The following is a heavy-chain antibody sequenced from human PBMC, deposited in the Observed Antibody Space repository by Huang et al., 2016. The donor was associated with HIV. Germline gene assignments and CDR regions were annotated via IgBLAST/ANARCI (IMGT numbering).Heavy chain of an antibody. V-gene: IGHV4-30-4*01. CDR1: GVPISSGGYY. Sequence: HVRLQESGPGLVKPSQTLALTCTVSGVPISSGGYYWTWIRQPPGKGLEWIGYVYYSGRTLYHPSLNSRLTISLDMSKNQFYLKVNSVTAADTAVYYCARAPYDSRGYYWWGQGALVTVSS. D-gene: IGHD3-22*01. CDR2: VYYSGRT. CDR3: ARAPYDSRGYYW. J-gene: IGHJ4*02.